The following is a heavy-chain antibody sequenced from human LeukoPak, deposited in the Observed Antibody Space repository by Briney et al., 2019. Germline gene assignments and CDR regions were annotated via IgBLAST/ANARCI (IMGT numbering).Heavy chain of an antibody. V-gene: IGHV3-23*01. CDR1: GFTFSSYA. J-gene: IGHJ4*02. CDR2: ISGSGGST. CDR3: AKTRDYYDSSGYYYYFDY. D-gene: IGHD3-22*01. Sequence: GGSLRLSCAASGFTFSSYAMSWVRQAPGKGLEWVSAISGSGGSTFYADSVKGRFTISRDNSKNTLYLQMNSLGAEDTAVYYCAKTRDYYDSSGYYYYFDYWGQGTLVTVSS.